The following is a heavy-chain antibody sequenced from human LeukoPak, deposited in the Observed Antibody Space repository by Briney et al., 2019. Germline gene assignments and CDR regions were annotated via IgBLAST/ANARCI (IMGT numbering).Heavy chain of an antibody. CDR3: ARLKLVGATSDAFDI. CDR2: IYYSGST. V-gene: IGHV4-38-2*02. J-gene: IGHJ3*02. D-gene: IGHD1-26*01. CDR1: GYSINTGQY. Sequence: SETLSLTCTVSGYSINTGQYWGWIRQPPGKGLEWIGSIYYSGSTYYNPSLKSRVTISVDTSKNQFSLKLSSVTAADTAVYYCARLKLVGATSDAFDIWGQGTMVTVSS.